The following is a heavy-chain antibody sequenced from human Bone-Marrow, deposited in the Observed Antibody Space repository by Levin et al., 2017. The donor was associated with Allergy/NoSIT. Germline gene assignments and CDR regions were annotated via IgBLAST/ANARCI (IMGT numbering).Heavy chain of an antibody. CDR3: VRVDSSADYSYDY. CDR2: PRKKANRYTA. V-gene: IGHV3-72*01. J-gene: IGHJ4*02. D-gene: IGHD6-19*01. CDR1: GFIFTDHY. Sequence: GESLKISCATSGFIFTDHYMDWVRQAPGKGLEWVGRPRKKANRYTAEYAASVRGRFTISRDDSKKSLFLQMNSLKTEDTAVYYCVRVDSSADYSYDYWGRGTLVTVSS.